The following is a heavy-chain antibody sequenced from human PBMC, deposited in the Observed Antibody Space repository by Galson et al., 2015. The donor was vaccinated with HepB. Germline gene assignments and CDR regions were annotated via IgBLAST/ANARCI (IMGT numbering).Heavy chain of an antibody. Sequence: SLRLSCAASGFTFSSYAMHWVRQAPGKGLEWVAVISYDGSNKYYADSVKGRFTISRDNSKNTLYLQMNSLRAEDTAVYYCARVSDNWNYALDYWGQGTLVTVSS. V-gene: IGHV3-30-3*01. J-gene: IGHJ4*02. CDR2: ISYDGSNK. CDR1: GFTFSSYA. CDR3: ARVSDNWNYALDY. D-gene: IGHD1-7*01.